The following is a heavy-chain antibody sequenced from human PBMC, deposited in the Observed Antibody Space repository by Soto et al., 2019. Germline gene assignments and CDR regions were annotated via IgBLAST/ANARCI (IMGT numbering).Heavy chain of an antibody. CDR2: IRNKANSYTT. CDR1: GFTFSDHY. Sequence: GGSLRLSCAASGFTFSDHYMDWVRQAPGKGLEWVGRIRNKANSYTTEYAASVKGKFTISRDDSKNTLYLQMNSLQTEDTAVYYCTWQSRWNHDVFDVWGQGTMVTVSS. CDR3: TWQSRWNHDVFDV. J-gene: IGHJ3*01. D-gene: IGHD1-1*01. V-gene: IGHV3-72*01.